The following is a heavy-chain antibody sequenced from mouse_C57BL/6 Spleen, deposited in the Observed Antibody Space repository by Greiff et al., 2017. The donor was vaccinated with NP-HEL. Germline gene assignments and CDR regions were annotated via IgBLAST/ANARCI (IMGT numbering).Heavy chain of an antibody. J-gene: IGHJ4*01. V-gene: IGHV14-4*01. D-gene: IGHD1-1*02. CDR3: TRGSYDYYAMDY. CDR1: GFNIKDDY. CDR2: IDPENGDT. Sequence: SGAELVRPGASVKLSCTASGFNIKDDYMHWVKQRPEQGLEWIGWIDPENGDTEYASKFQGKATITADTSSNTAYLQLSSLTSEDTAVYYCTRGSYDYYAMDYWGQGTSVTVSS.